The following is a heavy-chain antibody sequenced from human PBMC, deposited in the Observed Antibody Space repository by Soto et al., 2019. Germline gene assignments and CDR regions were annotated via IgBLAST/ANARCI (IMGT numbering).Heavy chain of an antibody. D-gene: IGHD6-19*01. CDR2: ISPYNGNT. Sequence: GXSVKVSCKASGYTFTNYGISWVRQAPGQGLEWMGWISPYNGNTNYAQKFQGRVTMTTDTSTSTAYMELRSLRSDDRAVYYCAKDRKGDSGWDIDYWGQGTLVTVSS. CDR3: AKDRKGDSGWDIDY. CDR1: GYTFTNYG. J-gene: IGHJ4*02. V-gene: IGHV1-18*01.